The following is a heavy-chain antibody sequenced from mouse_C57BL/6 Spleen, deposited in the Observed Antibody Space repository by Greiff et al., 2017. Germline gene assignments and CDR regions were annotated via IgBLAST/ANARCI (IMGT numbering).Heavy chain of an antibody. V-gene: IGHV1-12*01. Sequence: QVQLQQSGAELVRPGASVKMSCKASGYTFTSYYMHWVKQTPRQGLEWIGAIYPGNGDTSYNQKFKGKATLTVDKSSSTAYMQLSSLTSEDSAVYFCERDGGNWDKDYWGQGTTLTVSS. CDR1: GYTFTSYY. J-gene: IGHJ2*01. D-gene: IGHD4-1*02. CDR3: ERDGGNWDKDY. CDR2: IYPGNGDT.